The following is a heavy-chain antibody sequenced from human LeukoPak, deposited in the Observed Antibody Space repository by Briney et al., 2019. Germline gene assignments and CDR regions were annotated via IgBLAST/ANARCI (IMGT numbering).Heavy chain of an antibody. CDR1: GINFRGYW. CDR3: ARDLGHTGYDLYDY. V-gene: IGHV3-7*01. J-gene: IGHJ4*02. Sequence: GGSLRLSCAASGINFRGYWMAWVRQAPGKGLEWVANMKQDGSEKYYVDSVKGRFTISRDNAKDSLYLEMNSLRVEDTAVYYCARDLGHTGYDLYDYWGQGTLVTVSS. D-gene: IGHD5-12*01. CDR2: MKQDGSEK.